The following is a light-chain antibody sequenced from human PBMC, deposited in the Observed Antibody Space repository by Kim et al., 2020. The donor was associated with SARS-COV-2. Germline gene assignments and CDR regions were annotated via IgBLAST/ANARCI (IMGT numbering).Light chain of an antibody. CDR3: GTWDSSLSAC. Sequence: PGQKVTISCSGSSSNIGNNYVSWYQQLPGTAPKLLIYDSNKRPSGIPDRFSGSKSGTSATLGITGLQTGDEADYYCGTWDSSLSACFGTGTKVTVL. CDR1: SSNIGNNY. CDR2: DSN. V-gene: IGLV1-51*01. J-gene: IGLJ1*01.